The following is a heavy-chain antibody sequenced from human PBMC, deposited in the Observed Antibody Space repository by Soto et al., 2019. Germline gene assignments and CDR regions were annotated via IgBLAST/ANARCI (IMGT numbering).Heavy chain of an antibody. CDR1: GFTFTRYS. CDR3: ARESEDLTSNFDY. V-gene: IGHV3-21*06. Sequence: PGGSLRLSCGASGFTFTRYSMNWVRQAPGKGLEWVSSISSTTNYIYYGDSMKGRFTISRDNAKNSLYLEMNSLRAGDTAVYYCARESEDLTSNFDYWGQGTLVTVSS. J-gene: IGHJ4*02. CDR2: ISSTTNYI.